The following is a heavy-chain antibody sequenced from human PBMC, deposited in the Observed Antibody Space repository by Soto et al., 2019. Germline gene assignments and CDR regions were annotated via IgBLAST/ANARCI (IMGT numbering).Heavy chain of an antibody. Sequence: EVQLVESGGGLVKPGGSLRLSCAASGFTVSSHSMNWVRQAPGKGLEWVSSISSTSSFIYYTDSVKGRFTISRDNAKNSLYLQINSLRAEGTAVYYCARGDSVTTVNTIDYWGQGRLVTGSS. D-gene: IGHD4-17*01. CDR3: ARGDSVTTVNTIDY. V-gene: IGHV3-21*02. CDR2: ISSTSSFI. CDR1: GFTVSSHS. J-gene: IGHJ4*02.